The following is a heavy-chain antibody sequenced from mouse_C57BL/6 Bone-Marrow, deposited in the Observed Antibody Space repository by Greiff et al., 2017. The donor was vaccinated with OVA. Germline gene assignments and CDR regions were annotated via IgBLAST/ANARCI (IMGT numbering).Heavy chain of an antibody. D-gene: IGHD2-4*01. J-gene: IGHJ4*01. V-gene: IGHV14-4*01. CDR1: GFNIKDDY. CDR3: TFFYYEKMDH. CDR2: IDPENGDT. Sequence: EVQLQESGAELVRPGASVKLSCTASGFNIKDDYMHWVKQRPEQGLEWIGWIDPENGDTEYASKFQGKATITADTSSNTAYLQLSSLTSEDTAVYYCTFFYYEKMDHWGQGTSVTVSS.